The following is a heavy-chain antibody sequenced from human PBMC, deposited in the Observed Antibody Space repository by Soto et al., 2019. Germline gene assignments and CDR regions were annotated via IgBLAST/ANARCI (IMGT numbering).Heavy chain of an antibody. J-gene: IGHJ6*02. CDR2: IYYSGST. D-gene: IGHD2-15*01. Sequence: SETLSVTCTVSGGSISSYYWSWIRQPPGKGLEWIGYIYYSGSTNYNPSLKSRVTVSVDTSKNQFSLKLSSVTAADTAVYYCARGPAFRGGMDVWGQGTTVTVSS. V-gene: IGHV4-59*01. CDR1: GGSISSYY. CDR3: ARGPAFRGGMDV.